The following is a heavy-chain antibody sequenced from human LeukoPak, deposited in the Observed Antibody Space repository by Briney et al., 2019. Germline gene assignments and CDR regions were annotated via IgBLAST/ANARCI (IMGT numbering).Heavy chain of an antibody. J-gene: IGHJ4*02. CDR1: GFTFSSYG. CDR2: IWYDGSNT. Sequence: GWALRLSCAAPGFTFSSYGMHWVRQAPGKRLEWVAMIWYDGSNTYYADSVKGRFTISRDNSKNTLFLQMDSLRAEDTAVYYCARDRSTTHFDYWGQGTLVTVSS. D-gene: IGHD5/OR15-5a*01. V-gene: IGHV3-33*01. CDR3: ARDRSTTHFDY.